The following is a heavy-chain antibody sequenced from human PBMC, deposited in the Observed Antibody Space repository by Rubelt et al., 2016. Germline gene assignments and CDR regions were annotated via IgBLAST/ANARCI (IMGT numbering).Heavy chain of an antibody. D-gene: IGHD5-24*01. J-gene: IGHJ4*02. Sequence: SNYALSWVRQAPGKGLEWVSVISGSGDSTYYADSVKGRFTISRDNSKNTLSLQMNSLRAEDTAVYYCAKDGVRVGYNHGYFDFWGQGTLVTVSS. V-gene: IGHV3-23*01. CDR1: SNYA. CDR3: AKDGVRVGYNHGYFDF. CDR2: ISGSGDST.